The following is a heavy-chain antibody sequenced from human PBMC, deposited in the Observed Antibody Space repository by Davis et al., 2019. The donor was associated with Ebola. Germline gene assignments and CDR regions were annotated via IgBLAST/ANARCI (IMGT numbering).Heavy chain of an antibody. CDR3: AKESGIAAADA. CDR1: GFTFSSYG. CDR2: ISYDGSNK. V-gene: IGHV3-30*18. D-gene: IGHD6-13*01. Sequence: GESLKISCAASGFTFSSYGMHWVRQAPGKGLEWVAVISYDGSNKYYADPVKGRFTISRDNSKNTLYLQMNSLRAEDTAVYYCAKESGIAAADAWGQGTLVTVSS. J-gene: IGHJ5*02.